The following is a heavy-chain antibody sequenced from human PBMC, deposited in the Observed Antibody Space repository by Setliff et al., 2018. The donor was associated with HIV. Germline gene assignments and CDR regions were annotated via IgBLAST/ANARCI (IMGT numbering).Heavy chain of an antibody. Sequence: PSETLSLTCTVSGGSISGYYWSWVRQPPEKRLELIGFIHYSGSSDYNPSLKSRITISVDMSRSQFSLVLSSVTAADTAVYYCARFQAWQLGRRGGYYYYMDVWGKGTTVTVSS. CDR1: GGSISGYY. CDR3: ARFQAWQLGRRGGYYYYMDV. V-gene: IGHV4-59*01. J-gene: IGHJ6*03. CDR2: IHYSGSS. D-gene: IGHD1-1*01.